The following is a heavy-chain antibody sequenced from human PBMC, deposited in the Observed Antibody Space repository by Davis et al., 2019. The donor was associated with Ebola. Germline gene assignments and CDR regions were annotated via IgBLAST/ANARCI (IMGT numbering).Heavy chain of an antibody. CDR3: ASTVTTDFDY. V-gene: IGHV3-48*01. CDR2: ISSSSSTI. D-gene: IGHD4-11*01. Sequence: PGGSLRLSCAASGFTFSSYSMNWVRQAPGKGLEWVSYISSSSSTIYYADSVKGRFTISRDNSKKTLYLQMNSLRAEDTAVYYCASTVTTDFDYWGQGTLVTVSS. J-gene: IGHJ4*02. CDR1: GFTFSSYS.